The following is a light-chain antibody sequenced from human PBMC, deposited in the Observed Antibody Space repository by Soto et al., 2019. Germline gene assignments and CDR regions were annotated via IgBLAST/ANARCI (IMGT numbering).Light chain of an antibody. V-gene: IGKV1D-16*01. J-gene: IGKJ4*01. Sequence: DIQMTQSPCSLSASIGEGITITCRASQGINTWLAWYQQKPEKAPKSLIYAASSLQRGVPSRFRGSGSGTAFTLTINSLQPEDFGTYFCQQYNSYPLTFGGGTKVDIK. CDR2: AAS. CDR1: QGINTW. CDR3: QQYNSYPLT.